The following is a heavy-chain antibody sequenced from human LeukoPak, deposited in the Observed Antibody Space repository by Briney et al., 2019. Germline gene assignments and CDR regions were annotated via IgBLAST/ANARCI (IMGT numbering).Heavy chain of an antibody. Sequence: GRSLRLSCAASGFTFSSYAMHWVRQAPGKGLEWVALISYDGSNKYYADSVKGRFTISRDNSKNTLYLEMNRLRTKDTAVYYCAKEGGPHSYGDLDYWGQGTLVTVSS. CDR2: ISYDGSNK. CDR1: GFTFSSYA. CDR3: AKEGGPHSYGDLDY. D-gene: IGHD5-18*01. J-gene: IGHJ4*02. V-gene: IGHV3-30*18.